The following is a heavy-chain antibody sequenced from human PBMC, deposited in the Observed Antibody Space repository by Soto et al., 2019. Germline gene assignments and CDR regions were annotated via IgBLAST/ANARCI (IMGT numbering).Heavy chain of an antibody. D-gene: IGHD5-18*01. J-gene: IGHJ4*02. V-gene: IGHV3-53*01. CDR2: INSDGST. CDR3: ARSGYSFAWGY. Sequence: EVQLVESGGGLIPXGGSLRLSCAASGFLVNSAYMTWVRQAPGKGLEWLSMINSDGSTLYAESVKGRFTISRDNSKNRLDLQMNSLRAEDTAMYYCARSGYSFAWGYWGQGTLVIVTS. CDR1: GFLVNSAY.